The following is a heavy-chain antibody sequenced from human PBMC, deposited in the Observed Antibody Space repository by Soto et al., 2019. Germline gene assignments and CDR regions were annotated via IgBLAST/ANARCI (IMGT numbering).Heavy chain of an antibody. D-gene: IGHD3-3*01. J-gene: IGHJ4*02. CDR1: GFTFSNYG. CDR3: ARSPSESGYTFDY. Sequence: PGGSLRLSCEASGFTFSNYGINWVRQAPGKGLEWVSSISSSSSYIYYADSVKGRFSISRDNAKNSLYLQMNSLRAEDTAVYYCARSPSESGYTFDYWGQGTLVTVSS. CDR2: ISSSSSYI. V-gene: IGHV3-21*01.